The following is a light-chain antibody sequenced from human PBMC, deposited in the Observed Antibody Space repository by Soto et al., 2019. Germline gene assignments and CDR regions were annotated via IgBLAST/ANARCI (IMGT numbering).Light chain of an antibody. Sequence: EIVMTQSPATLSVSPGERATVSCRASQSVSSNLAWYQQKPGQAPRLLIYGASTRATGIPARFSGSGSGTEFTLTISSLQSEDLALYYCQQYNDWPLTFGQGTKVDIK. V-gene: IGKV3-15*01. CDR3: QQYNDWPLT. CDR2: GAS. CDR1: QSVSSN. J-gene: IGKJ1*01.